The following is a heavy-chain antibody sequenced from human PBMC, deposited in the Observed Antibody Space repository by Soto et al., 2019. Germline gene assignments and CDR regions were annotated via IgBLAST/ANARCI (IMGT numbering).Heavy chain of an antibody. Sequence: SETLSLTCTVSGGSISSYYWSWIRQPPGKGLEWIGYIYYSGSTNYNPSLKSRVTISVDTSKNQFPLKLSSVTAADTAVYYCAREIVVVVPAAIGYWFDPWGQGTLVTVSS. CDR1: GGSISSYY. D-gene: IGHD2-2*02. CDR3: AREIVVVVPAAIGYWFDP. CDR2: IYYSGST. J-gene: IGHJ5*02. V-gene: IGHV4-59*01.